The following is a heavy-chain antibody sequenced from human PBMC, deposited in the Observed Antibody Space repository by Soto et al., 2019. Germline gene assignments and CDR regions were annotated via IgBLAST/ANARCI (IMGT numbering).Heavy chain of an antibody. V-gene: IGHV1-18*01. CDR3: TRAPSYGAFDI. Sequence: ASVKVSCKASGYTFTSYGISWVRQAPGQGLEWMGWISAYNGNTTYAQKFQGRVTMTRDTSTSTVYMELSSLRSEDTAVYYCTRAPSYGAFDIWGQGTMVTVSS. J-gene: IGHJ3*02. CDR1: GYTFTSYG. CDR2: ISAYNGNT. D-gene: IGHD4-17*01.